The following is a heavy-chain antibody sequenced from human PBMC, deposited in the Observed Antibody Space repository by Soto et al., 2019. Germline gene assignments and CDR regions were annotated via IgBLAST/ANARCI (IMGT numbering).Heavy chain of an antibody. J-gene: IGHJ5*01. CDR1: GFTVSNNY. Sequence: EVQLVESGGDLVQPGGYLRLSCAASGFTVSNNYMTWVRQAPGKGLEWVSLIYVGGYTYYADSVKGRFTISRDNSKNTLYLQMNSLRAEDTAVYYCGVYAPRHWFDSWGQGTLVTVSS. V-gene: IGHV3-66*01. CDR2: IYVGGYT. D-gene: IGHD6-6*01. CDR3: GVYAPRHWFDS.